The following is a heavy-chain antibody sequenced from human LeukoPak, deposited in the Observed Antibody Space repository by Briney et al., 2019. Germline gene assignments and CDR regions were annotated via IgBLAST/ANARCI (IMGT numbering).Heavy chain of an antibody. CDR1: GFTFSSYA. V-gene: IGHV3-30*04. J-gene: IGHJ6*04. CDR2: ISYDGSNK. CDR3: ARGYYSYGMDV. Sequence: GGSLRLSCATSGFTFSSYAMHWVRQAPGKGLEWVAVISYDGSNKYYADSVKGRFTISRDNSKNTLYLQMNSLRAEDTAVYYCARGYYSYGMDVWGKGTTVTVSS.